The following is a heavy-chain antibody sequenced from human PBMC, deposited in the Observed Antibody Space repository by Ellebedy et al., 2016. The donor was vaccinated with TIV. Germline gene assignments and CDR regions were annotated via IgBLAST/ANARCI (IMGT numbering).Heavy chain of an antibody. CDR2: ISSTGYYI. J-gene: IGHJ4*02. Sequence: PGGSLRLSCAASGFTFTSYSMNRVRQAPGKGLEWVSSISSTGYYIYYADSLKGRFTISRDDARNSLYLQMDRLRAEDTAVYYCARSGELDSWGQGTLVTVSS. D-gene: IGHD1-26*01. CDR3: ARSGELDS. CDR1: GFTFTSYS. V-gene: IGHV3-21*06.